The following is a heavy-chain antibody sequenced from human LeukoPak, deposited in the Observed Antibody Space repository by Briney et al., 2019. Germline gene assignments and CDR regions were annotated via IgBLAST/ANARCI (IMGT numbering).Heavy chain of an antibody. Sequence: KASETLSLTCAVYGGSFSGYYWSWIRQPPGKGLEWIGEINHSGSTNYNPSLKSRVTISVDTSKNQFSLKLSSVTAADTAVYYCARDSRGYSYGPPLGWGQGTLVSVS. J-gene: IGHJ4*02. CDR2: INHSGST. V-gene: IGHV4-34*01. CDR3: ARDSRGYSYGPPLG. CDR1: GGSFSGYY. D-gene: IGHD5-18*01.